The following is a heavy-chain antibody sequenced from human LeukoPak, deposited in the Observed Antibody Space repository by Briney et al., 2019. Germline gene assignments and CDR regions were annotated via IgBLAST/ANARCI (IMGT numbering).Heavy chain of an antibody. CDR1: GFTFDTYG. J-gene: IGHJ4*02. CDR2: ISSNSANT. CDR3: AKDGTGCGGDCYSDY. D-gene: IGHD2-21*02. Sequence: GGSLRLSCAASGFTFDTYGMSWVRQAPGKGLEWVSSISSNSANTYYADAVKGRFTISRDNSKNTLYRQMNSLRAEDTAVYYCAKDGTGCGGDCYSDYWGQGTLVTVSS. V-gene: IGHV3-23*01.